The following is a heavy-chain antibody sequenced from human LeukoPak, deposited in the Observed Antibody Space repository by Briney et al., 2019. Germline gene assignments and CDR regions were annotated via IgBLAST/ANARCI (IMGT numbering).Heavy chain of an antibody. V-gene: IGHV1-69*01. CDR1: GGTFSCYA. CDR3: ARPYNWNYDYYYYGMDV. CDR2: IIPIFGTA. D-gene: IGHD1-7*01. J-gene: IGHJ6*02. Sequence: ASVKVSCKASGGTFSCYAISWVRQAPGQGLEWMGGIIPIFGTANYAQKFQGRVTITADESTSTAYMELSSLRSEDTAVYYCARPYNWNYDYYYYGMDVWGQGTTVTVSS.